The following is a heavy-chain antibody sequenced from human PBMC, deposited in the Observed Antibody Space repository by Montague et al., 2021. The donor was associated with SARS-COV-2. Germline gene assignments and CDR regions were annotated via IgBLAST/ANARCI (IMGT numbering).Heavy chain of an antibody. CDR3: ARQLKVSYYIAAAEAHDY. CDR1: DGSISSSSYY. Sequence: SETLSLTCTVSDGSISSSSYYWVWIRQPPGQGLVWIGCIYYSGSTYYNPSLKSRVTISVDTSKNQFSLKLSSVTAADTAVYYCARQLKVSYYIAAAEAHDYWGQGTLVTVSS. CDR2: IYYSGST. V-gene: IGHV4-39*01. J-gene: IGHJ4*02. D-gene: IGHD6-13*01.